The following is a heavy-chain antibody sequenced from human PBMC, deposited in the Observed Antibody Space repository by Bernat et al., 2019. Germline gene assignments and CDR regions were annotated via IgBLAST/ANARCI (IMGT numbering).Heavy chain of an antibody. CDR2: ITGTGGST. CDR1: GFTVSSNY. V-gene: IGHV3-53*02. Sequence: EVQLVETGGGLIQPGGSLRLSCAASGFTVSSNYMSWVRQAPGKGLEWVSVITGTGGSTYYADSVKGRFTISRDNSKDTLFLQMSSLRAEDTAVYYCAADTYYDFWSGYQQDYWGQGTLVTVSS. CDR3: AADTYYDFWSGYQQDY. J-gene: IGHJ4*02. D-gene: IGHD3-3*01.